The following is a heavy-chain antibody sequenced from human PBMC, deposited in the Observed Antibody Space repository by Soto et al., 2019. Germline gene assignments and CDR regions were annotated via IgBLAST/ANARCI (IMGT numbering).Heavy chain of an antibody. CDR1: GGTFSSYT. D-gene: IGHD5-18*01. CDR2: IIPILGIA. Sequence: SVKVSCKASGGTFSSYTISWVRQAPGQGLEWMGRIIPILGIANYAQKFQGRVTITADKSTSTAYMELSSLRSEDTAVYYCARDSGYSYGWFYYYYMDVWGKGTTVTVSS. J-gene: IGHJ6*03. CDR3: ARDSGYSYGWFYYYYMDV. V-gene: IGHV1-69*04.